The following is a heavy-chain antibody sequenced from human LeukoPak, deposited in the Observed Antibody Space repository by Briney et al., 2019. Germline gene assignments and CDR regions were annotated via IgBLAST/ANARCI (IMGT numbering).Heavy chain of an antibody. CDR1: GFTFRSYW. J-gene: IGHJ4*02. V-gene: IGHV3-7*01. D-gene: IGHD2/OR15-2a*01. CDR3: AKYLSRVFDS. Sequence: GGSLRLSCAASGFTFRSYWMSWVRQAPGKGLEWLGHINQEASRTDHADSVKGRFTISRDNSRNLLYLHMSSLRAEDTAVYYCAKYLSRVFDSWGQGILVSVSS. CDR2: INQEASRT.